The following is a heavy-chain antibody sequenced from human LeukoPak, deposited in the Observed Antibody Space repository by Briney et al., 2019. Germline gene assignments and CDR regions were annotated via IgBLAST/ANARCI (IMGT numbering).Heavy chain of an antibody. CDR2: INHSGST. J-gene: IGHJ4*02. Sequence: SETLSLTCAVYGGSFSGYYWSWIRQPPGKGLEWIGEINHSGSTNYNPSLKSRVTISVDTSKNQFSLKLSSVTAADTAVYYCARESIYGAEYYFDYWGQGTLVTVSS. D-gene: IGHD4-17*01. CDR1: GGSFSGYY. CDR3: ARESIYGAEYYFDY. V-gene: IGHV4-34*01.